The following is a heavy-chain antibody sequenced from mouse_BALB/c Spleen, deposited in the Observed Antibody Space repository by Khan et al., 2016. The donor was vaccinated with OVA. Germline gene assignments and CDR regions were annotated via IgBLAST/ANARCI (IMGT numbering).Heavy chain of an antibody. Sequence: EVKLEVSGPGLVKPSQSLSLTCTVTGYSITSGYTWNWIRQFPGNKLEWMGCISYSGGTSYNPSLKSRISITRDTSKNQFFLQLNSVTTEDTATYYCARGNYYGYYFDYWGQGTPLTVSS. CDR1: GYSITSGYT. V-gene: IGHV3-2*02. CDR2: ISYSGGT. J-gene: IGHJ2*01. D-gene: IGHD1-1*01. CDR3: ARGNYYGYYFDY.